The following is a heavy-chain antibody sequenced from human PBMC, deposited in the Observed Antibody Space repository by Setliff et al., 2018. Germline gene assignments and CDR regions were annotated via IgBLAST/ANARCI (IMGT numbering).Heavy chain of an antibody. Sequence: SETLSLTCSVSGGSISSGSDYWTWIRQPAGKGLEWIGHIYTSGSTKYNSSLKSRVSISLDTSKNQFSLKLSSVTAADTAVYYCARGGERYYSASWGQGTLVTVSS. CDR3: ARGGERYYSAS. J-gene: IGHJ4*02. V-gene: IGHV4-61*09. CDR1: GGSISSGSDY. D-gene: IGHD1-20*01. CDR2: IYTSGST.